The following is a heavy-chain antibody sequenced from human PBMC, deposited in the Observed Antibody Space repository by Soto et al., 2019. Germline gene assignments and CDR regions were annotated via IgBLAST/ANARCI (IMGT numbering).Heavy chain of an antibody. CDR3: ARDREAARPYSWFDP. Sequence: SETLSLTCTVSGGSISSGDYYWSWIRQPPGKGLEWIGYIYYSGSTYYNPSLKSRVTISVDTSKNQFSLKLSSVTAADTAVYYCARDREAARPYSWFDPWGQGTLVTVSS. J-gene: IGHJ5*02. V-gene: IGHV4-30-4*02. CDR1: GGSISSGDYY. CDR2: IYYSGST. D-gene: IGHD6-6*01.